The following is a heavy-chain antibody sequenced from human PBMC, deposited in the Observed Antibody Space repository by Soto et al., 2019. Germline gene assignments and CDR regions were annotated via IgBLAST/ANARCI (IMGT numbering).Heavy chain of an antibody. CDR1: GYTFTDYD. V-gene: IGHV1-8*02. J-gene: IGHJ4*02. D-gene: IGHD2-21*01. Sequence: QVQLMQSGAEVRKPGASVKVSCKASGYTFTDYDINWVRQATGQGLEWLGWMTPKSGYTGYAQKFQGRVTLTRDTSTDTAYMELSSLTAADTAVYYCKRNLYNPGDCGHWGQGTLVTVSS. CDR3: KRNLYNPGDCGH. CDR2: MTPKSGYT.